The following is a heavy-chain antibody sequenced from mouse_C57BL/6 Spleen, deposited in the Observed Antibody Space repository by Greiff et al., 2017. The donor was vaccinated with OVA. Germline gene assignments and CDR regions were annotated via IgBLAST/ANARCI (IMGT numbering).Heavy chain of an antibody. Sequence: VQLQQSGAELVRPGASVKLSCTASGFNIKDYYMHWVKQRPEQGLEWIGRIDTEDGDTEYAPKFQGKATMTADTSSNTAFLQRSSLTSEDTAVYYCTTGWLGAWFAYWGQGTLVTVSA. CDR1: GFNIKDYY. CDR2: IDTEDGDT. J-gene: IGHJ3*01. D-gene: IGHD2-3*01. V-gene: IGHV14-1*01. CDR3: TTGWLGAWFAY.